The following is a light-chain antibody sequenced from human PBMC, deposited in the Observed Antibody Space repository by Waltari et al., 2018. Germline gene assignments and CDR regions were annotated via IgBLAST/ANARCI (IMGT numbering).Light chain of an antibody. Sequence: IQMTQSPSSVSASVGDRVTVTCGASQGINSWLAWYQQKPGRAPKLLIYGASSLQSGVPARCSGSGSGTDFTLTISSLQPDDFATYYCQQAASFPLTFGGGTKVEIK. CDR1: QGINSW. J-gene: IGKJ4*01. V-gene: IGKV1-12*01. CDR2: GAS. CDR3: QQAASFPLT.